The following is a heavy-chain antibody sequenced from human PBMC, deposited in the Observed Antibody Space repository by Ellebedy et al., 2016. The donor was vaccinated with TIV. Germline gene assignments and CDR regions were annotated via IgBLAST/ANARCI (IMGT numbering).Heavy chain of an antibody. Sequence: GESLKISCAASGFSFSSYWMQWVRQAPGKGPVWVSDINGDGSTTRDADSVRGRFTIPRDNAKNTLYLQMNSLRVEDSAVYYCARGYNWNDALGYWGQGTLVTVSS. CDR2: INGDGSTT. CDR3: ARGYNWNDALGY. CDR1: GFSFSSYW. D-gene: IGHD1-20*01. V-gene: IGHV3-74*01. J-gene: IGHJ4*02.